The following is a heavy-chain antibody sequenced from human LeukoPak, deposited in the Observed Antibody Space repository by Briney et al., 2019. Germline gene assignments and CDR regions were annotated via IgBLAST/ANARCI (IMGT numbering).Heavy chain of an antibody. CDR1: GFTFNNYA. CDR2: ISGGGNRT. Sequence: LGGCLRLSCAASGFTFNNYAMSWVRQTPGKGLEWVSVISGGGNRTYYADSVKGRFTISRDNSKNTLSMKMNSLRAEDTAVYYCAKALGGSYYGDRGFDYCGQRALFSASS. J-gene: IGHJ4*02. CDR3: AKALGGSYYGDRGFDY. D-gene: IGHD1-26*01. V-gene: IGHV3-23*01.